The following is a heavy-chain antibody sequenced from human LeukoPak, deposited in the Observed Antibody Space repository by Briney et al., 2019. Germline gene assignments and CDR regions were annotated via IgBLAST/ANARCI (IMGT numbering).Heavy chain of an antibody. V-gene: IGHV1-69*06. CDR1: GGTFSSYA. J-gene: IGHJ3*02. CDR2: IIPIFGTA. D-gene: IGHD1-1*01. CDR3: EITTGAFDT. Sequence: RASVKVSCKASGGTFSSYAISWVRQAPGQGLEWMGGIIPIFGTANYAQKFQGRVTITADKSTSTAYMELSSLRSEDTAVYYCEITTGAFDTWGQGTMVTVSS.